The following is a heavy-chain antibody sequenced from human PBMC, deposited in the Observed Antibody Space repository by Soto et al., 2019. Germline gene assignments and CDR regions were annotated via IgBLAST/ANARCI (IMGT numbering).Heavy chain of an antibody. CDR3: ARHEGNGNVWPLDY. CDR2: IHYSGSP. Sequence: QVQLLETGPWLVQPSETLSLTCTVSGDSIGTTHSYWAWIRQSPGKGLEWIGNIHYSGSPYYMPSLRSRVTLSVDTSKNQFALRLTSVTAEDTAVYYWARHEGNGNVWPLDYWGQGILVTVSS. V-gene: IGHV4-39*01. D-gene: IGHD2-8*01. J-gene: IGHJ4*02. CDR1: GDSIGTTHSY.